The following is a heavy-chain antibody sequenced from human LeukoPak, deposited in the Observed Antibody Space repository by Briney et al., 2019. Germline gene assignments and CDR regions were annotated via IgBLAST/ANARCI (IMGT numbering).Heavy chain of an antibody. CDR2: IRSSSNGGTT. J-gene: IGHJ4*02. D-gene: IGHD3-22*01. CDR1: GFTFSVFA. V-gene: IGHV3-49*04. Sequence: PGGSLRLSCTTSGFTFSVFAINWVRQAPGKGLECVGLIRSSSNGGTTEYGASVKGRFIISRDDSKNIAYLQMNSLKTEDTAVYYCTRNYNTQDFDYWGQGILVTVSS. CDR3: TRNYNTQDFDY.